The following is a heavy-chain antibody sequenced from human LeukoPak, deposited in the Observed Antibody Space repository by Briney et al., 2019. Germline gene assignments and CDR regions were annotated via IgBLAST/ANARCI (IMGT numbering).Heavy chain of an antibody. J-gene: IGHJ3*02. D-gene: IGHD6-19*01. Sequence: SETLSLTCTVSGGSISSYYLSWIRQPPGKGLEWIGYIYYSGSTNYNPSLKSRVTISVDTSKNQFSLKLSSVTAADTAVYYCARFGVAGTAGVAFDIWGQGTMVTVSS. CDR3: ARFGVAGTAGVAFDI. V-gene: IGHV4-59*01. CDR2: IYYSGST. CDR1: GGSISSYY.